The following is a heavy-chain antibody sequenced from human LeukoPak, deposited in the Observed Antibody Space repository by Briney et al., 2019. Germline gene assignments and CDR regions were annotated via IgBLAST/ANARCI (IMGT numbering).Heavy chain of an antibody. CDR2: INPNSGGT. CDR1: GYTFTSYD. J-gene: IGHJ5*02. D-gene: IGHD3-10*01. V-gene: IGHV1-2*02. CDR3: AISLWFGDHWFDP. Sequence: GASVKVSCKASGYTFTSYDINWVRQAPGQGLEWMGWINPNSGGTNYAQKFQGRVTMTRDTSISTAYMELRSLRSDDTAVYYCAISLWFGDHWFDPWGQGTLVTVSS.